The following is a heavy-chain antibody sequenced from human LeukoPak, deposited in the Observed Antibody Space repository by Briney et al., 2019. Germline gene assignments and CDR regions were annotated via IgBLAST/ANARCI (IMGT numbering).Heavy chain of an antibody. CDR3: ARHLKNSSGYPYYFDY. CDR1: GGSFSGYY. Sequence: SETLSLTCAVYGGSFSGYYWSWIRQHPGKGLEWIGYIYYSGSTYYNPSLKSRVTISVDTSKNQFSLKLSSVTAADTAVYYCARHLKNSSGYPYYFDYWGQGTLVTVSS. D-gene: IGHD3-22*01. J-gene: IGHJ4*02. CDR2: IYYSGST. V-gene: IGHV4-31*11.